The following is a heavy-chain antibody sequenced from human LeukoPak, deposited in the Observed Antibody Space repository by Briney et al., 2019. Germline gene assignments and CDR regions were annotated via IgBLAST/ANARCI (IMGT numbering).Heavy chain of an antibody. D-gene: IGHD5-24*01. CDR2: IYPGDSDT. CDR3: ARRARRDGYNFAFDI. Sequence: GEPLKISCKGSGYSFTSYWIGWVRQMPGKGLEWMGIIYPGDSDTRYSPSFQGQVTISADKSISTAYLQWSSLKASDTAMYYCARRARRDGYNFAFDIWGQGTMVTVSS. J-gene: IGHJ3*02. V-gene: IGHV5-51*01. CDR1: GYSFTSYW.